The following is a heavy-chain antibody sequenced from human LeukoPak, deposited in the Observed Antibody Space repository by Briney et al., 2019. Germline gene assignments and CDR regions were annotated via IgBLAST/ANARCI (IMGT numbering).Heavy chain of an antibody. Sequence: GGSLRHSCAVSGFTFSSYSMSWVRQAPGGGLEWVSSISSSGTYKYYADSVKGRFTIPRDNAKNSLYLQMNSLRVEDTAVYYCAKGKDSVAGGTNDYWGQGTLVTVSS. V-gene: IGHV3-21*01. CDR3: AKGKDSVAGGTNDY. J-gene: IGHJ4*02. CDR2: ISSSGTYK. D-gene: IGHD6-19*01. CDR1: GFTFSSYS.